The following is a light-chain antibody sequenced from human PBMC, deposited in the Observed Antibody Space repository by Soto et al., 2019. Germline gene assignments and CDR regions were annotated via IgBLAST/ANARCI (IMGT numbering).Light chain of an antibody. CDR3: QQYGRSPCT. Sequence: EIVLTQSPGTLSLSPGERATLSCRASQSVSSSYVACYQQKPGQAPRLLIDGASSRATGIPGRCSGSGSGTDFTLTISRLEHEDFAVYYCQQYGRSPCTFGPGTKVDIK. CDR2: GAS. V-gene: IGKV3-20*01. J-gene: IGKJ3*01. CDR1: QSVSSSY.